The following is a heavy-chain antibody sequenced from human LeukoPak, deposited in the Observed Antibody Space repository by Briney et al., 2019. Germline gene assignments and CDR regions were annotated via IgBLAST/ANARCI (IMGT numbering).Heavy chain of an antibody. D-gene: IGHD3-10*01. CDR3: ARETGIRGYFDY. J-gene: IGHJ4*02. CDR2: IYYSGST. CDR1: GGSIRSYY. Sequence: KTSETLSLTCTVTGGSIRSYYWSWIRKPPGKRLDWIGYIYYSGSTNYNPSLKSRVTISVDTSKNQLSLKLSSVTAADTAVYYCARETGIRGYFDYWGQGTLVTVSS. V-gene: IGHV4-59*01.